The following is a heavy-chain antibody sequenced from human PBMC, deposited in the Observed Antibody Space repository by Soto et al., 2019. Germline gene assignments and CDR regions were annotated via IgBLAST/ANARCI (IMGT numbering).Heavy chain of an antibody. J-gene: IGHJ4*02. CDR3: TTDLYLPY. CDR1: GGSISSGGYY. Sequence: TLSLTCTVSGGSISSGGYYWSWIRQPPGKALEWLARIDWDDDKYYSTSLKTRLTISRDDSKTTLYLQMNSLKTEDTAVYYCTTDLYLPYWGQGTLVTVSS. V-gene: IGHV2-70*11. CDR2: IDWDDDK.